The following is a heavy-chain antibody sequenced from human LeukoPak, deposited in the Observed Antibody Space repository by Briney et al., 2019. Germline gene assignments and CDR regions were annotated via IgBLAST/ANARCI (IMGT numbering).Heavy chain of an antibody. Sequence: GGSLRPSCAASGFTFSSYAMSWVRQAPGKGLEWVSAISGSGGSTYYADSVKGRFTISRDNSKNTLYLQMNSLRAEDTAVYYCAKEETYYDILTTTRYFDLWGRGTLVTVSS. J-gene: IGHJ2*01. D-gene: IGHD3-9*01. CDR2: ISGSGGST. V-gene: IGHV3-23*01. CDR1: GFTFSSYA. CDR3: AKEETYYDILTTTRYFDL.